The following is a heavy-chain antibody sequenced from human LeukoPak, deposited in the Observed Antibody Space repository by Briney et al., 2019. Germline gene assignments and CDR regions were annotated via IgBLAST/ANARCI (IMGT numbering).Heavy chain of an antibody. Sequence: TSETLSLTCAVYGGSFSGYYWNWIRQSPGKGLEWIGEINHSGTTNYNPSLKSRVTISVDTSKNQFSLKLSSVTAADTAVYYCARHPYQLLWLSWFDPWGQGTLVTVSP. CDR2: INHSGTT. V-gene: IGHV4-34*01. CDR1: GGSFSGYY. J-gene: IGHJ5*02. CDR3: ARHPYQLLWLSWFDP. D-gene: IGHD2-2*01.